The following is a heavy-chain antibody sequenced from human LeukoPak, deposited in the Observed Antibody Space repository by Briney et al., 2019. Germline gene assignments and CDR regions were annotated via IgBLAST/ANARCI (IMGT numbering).Heavy chain of an antibody. D-gene: IGHD1-26*01. CDR3: ARAVVGGPHHFDY. CDR2: ISSSSSYI. Sequence: PGGSLRLSCAASGFTFSSYSMNWVRQAPGKGLEWVSSISSSSSYIYYADSVKGRFTISRDNAKNSLYLQMNSLRAEDTAIYYCARAVVGGPHHFDYWGQGTLVTVSS. V-gene: IGHV3-21*01. CDR1: GFTFSSYS. J-gene: IGHJ4*02.